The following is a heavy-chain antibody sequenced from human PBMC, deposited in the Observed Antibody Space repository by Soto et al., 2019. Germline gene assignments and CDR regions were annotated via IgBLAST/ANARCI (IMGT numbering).Heavy chain of an antibody. D-gene: IGHD2-2*01. CDR2: INPSGGST. CDR1: GYTFTSYY. Sequence: RASVKVSCKASGYTFTSYYMHWVRQAPGQGLEWMGIINPSGGSTSYAQKFQGRVTMTRDTSTSTVYMELSSLRSEDTAVYYCAREYCSSTSCSDTYYYYYGMDVWGQGTTVTVSS. V-gene: IGHV1-46*01. J-gene: IGHJ6*02. CDR3: AREYCSSTSCSDTYYYYYGMDV.